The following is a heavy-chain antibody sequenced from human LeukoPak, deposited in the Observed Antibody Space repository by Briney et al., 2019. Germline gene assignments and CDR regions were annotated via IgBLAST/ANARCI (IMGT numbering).Heavy chain of an antibody. CDR2: VSGGADTT. CDR3: AKGDYGDRQYFQH. CDR1: GFTFSNYA. D-gene: IGHD2-21*02. J-gene: IGHJ1*01. Sequence: GGSLRLSCAASGFTFSNYAVSWVRQTPEKGLEWVSTVSGGADTTYYADSVKVRFTISRDNPKNTMYLQMNRLRAEDTAVYYCAKGDYGDRQYFQHWGQGTLVTVSS. V-gene: IGHV3-23*01.